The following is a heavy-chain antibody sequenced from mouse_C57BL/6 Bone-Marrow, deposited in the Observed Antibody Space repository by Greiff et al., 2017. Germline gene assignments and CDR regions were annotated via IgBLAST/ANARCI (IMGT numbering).Heavy chain of an antibody. CDR2: IYPRSGNP. J-gene: IGHJ2*01. V-gene: IGHV1-81*01. D-gene: IGHD2-3*01. Sequence: QVQLQQSGAELARPGASVKLSCKASGFTFTSYGISWVKQRTGPGLEWIGEIYPRSGNPYYNEKFKGKGTLTADKSSSTAYMELHSLTSKDSAFYFCARGGLLRLNYFDYWGQGTTLTVSS. CDR1: GFTFTSYG. CDR3: ARGGLLRLNYFDY.